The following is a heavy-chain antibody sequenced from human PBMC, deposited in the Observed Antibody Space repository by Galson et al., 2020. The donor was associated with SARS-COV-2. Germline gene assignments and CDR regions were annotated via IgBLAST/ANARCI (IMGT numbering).Heavy chain of an antibody. D-gene: IGHD3-16*02. CDR3: ATHGMITFGGVIVIPTPAVEYFQH. V-gene: IGHV3-23*01. CDR1: GYTFSSYA. CDR2: ISGSGGST. Sequence: TGGSLRLSCAASGYTFSSYAMSWVRQAPGKGLEWVSAISGSGGSTYYADSVKGRFTISRDNSKNTLYLQMNSLRAEDTAVYYCATHGMITFGGVIVIPTPAVEYFQHWGQGTLVTVSS. J-gene: IGHJ1*01.